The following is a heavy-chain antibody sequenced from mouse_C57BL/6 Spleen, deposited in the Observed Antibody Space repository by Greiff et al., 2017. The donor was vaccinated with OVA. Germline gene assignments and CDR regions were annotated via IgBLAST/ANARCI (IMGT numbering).Heavy chain of an antibody. J-gene: IGHJ2*01. Sequence: EVKLQESGPVLVKPGASVKMSCKASGYTFTDYYMNWVKQSHGKSLEWIGVINPYNGGTSYNQKFKGKATLTVDKSSSTAYMELNSLTSEDSAVYYCAREGEGFDYWGQGTTLTVSS. CDR2: INPYNGGT. CDR3: AREGEGFDY. CDR1: GYTFTDYY. V-gene: IGHV1-19*01.